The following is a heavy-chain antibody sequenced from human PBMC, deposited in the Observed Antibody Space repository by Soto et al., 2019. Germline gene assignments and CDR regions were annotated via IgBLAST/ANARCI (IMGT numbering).Heavy chain of an antibody. V-gene: IGHV3-30-3*01. Sequence: QVHLVESGGGVVQPGRSLRLACSASGFSFSNYTMHWVRQAPGKGLEWVAVISFDGSSKYYAASVQGRFTISSDNSKSTLFIQMNSLRAGDTGVYYCARDRITVIDTWFDRWGEGTRVTVSS. CDR3: ARDRITVIDTWFDR. CDR2: ISFDGSSK. CDR1: GFSFSNYT. J-gene: IGHJ5*02. D-gene: IGHD4-4*01.